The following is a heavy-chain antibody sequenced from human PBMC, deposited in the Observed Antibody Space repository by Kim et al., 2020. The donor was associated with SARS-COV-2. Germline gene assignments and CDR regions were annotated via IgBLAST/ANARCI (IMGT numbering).Heavy chain of an antibody. V-gene: IGHV3-30*18. CDR1: GFTFSSYG. CDR2: ISYDGSNK. CDR3: AKDLEYYGSGSYAADY. J-gene: IGHJ4*01. Sequence: GGSLRLSCAASGFTFSSYGMHWVRQAPGKGLEWVAVISYDGSNKYYADSVKGRFTISRDNSKNTLYLQMNSLRAEDTAVYYCAKDLEYYGSGSYAADYWG. D-gene: IGHD3-10*01.